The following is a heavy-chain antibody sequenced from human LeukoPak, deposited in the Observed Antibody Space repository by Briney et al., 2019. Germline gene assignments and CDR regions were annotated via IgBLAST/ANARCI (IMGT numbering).Heavy chain of an antibody. D-gene: IGHD3-9*01. V-gene: IGHV4-34*01. J-gene: IGHJ4*02. Sequence: SETLSLTCAVYGGSFSGYYWSWIRQPPGKGLEWIGEINHSGSTNYHPSLQSRVTISVATSKNQFSLKLSSVTAADTVVYHCARVGPYDIFTGYYSFIIDYWGQGTLVTVA. CDR3: ARVGPYDIFTGYYSFIIDY. CDR2: INHSGST. CDR1: GGSFSGYY.